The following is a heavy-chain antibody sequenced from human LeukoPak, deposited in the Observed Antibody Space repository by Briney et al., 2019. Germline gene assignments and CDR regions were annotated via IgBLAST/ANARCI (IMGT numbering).Heavy chain of an antibody. CDR2: IYTSGST. CDR3: ARENSGSYREFDY. V-gene: IGHV4-4*07. D-gene: IGHD1-26*01. J-gene: IGHJ4*02. CDR1: GGSISSYY. Sequence: SETLSLTCAGSGGSISSYYWSWIRQPAGKGLEWIGRIYTSGSTNYNASLKSRVSMSVDTSKNQFSLKLSSVTAADTAVFYCARENSGSYREFDYWGQGTLVTVSS.